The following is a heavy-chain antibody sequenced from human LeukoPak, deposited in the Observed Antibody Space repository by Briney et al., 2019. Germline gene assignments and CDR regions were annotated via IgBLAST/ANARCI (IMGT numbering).Heavy chain of an antibody. CDR1: RYTFTDYY. Sequence: ASVKVSCKASRYTFTDYYMYWVRQAPGQGLEWMGWINPNSGGTNYAQKFQGRVTMTRDTSISTAYMELSRLRSDDTAAYYCARGPSGDYWGQGTLVTASS. V-gene: IGHV1-2*02. CDR3: ARGPSGDY. J-gene: IGHJ4*02. CDR2: INPNSGGT.